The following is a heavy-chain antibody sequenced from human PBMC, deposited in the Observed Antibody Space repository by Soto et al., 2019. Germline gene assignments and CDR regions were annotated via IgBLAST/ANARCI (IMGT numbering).Heavy chain of an antibody. D-gene: IGHD2-2*01. CDR1: GFSFSTYG. V-gene: IGHV3-30*18. Sequence: GSVVQPGRSLRLSCAASGFSFSTYGMHWVRQAPGKGLEWVAVVSHDGGNEYYGGSVKGRFTISRDISKNTVYLPMNNVRAEDPGVYYGEKAPRSSYTRRYFDFWCLGTLVTVPS. CDR3: EKAPRSSYTRRYFDF. CDR2: VSHDGGNE. J-gene: IGHJ2*01.